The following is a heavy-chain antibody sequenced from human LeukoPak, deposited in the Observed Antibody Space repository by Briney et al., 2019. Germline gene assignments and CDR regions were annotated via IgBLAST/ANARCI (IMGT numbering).Heavy chain of an antibody. CDR1: GFTFGSFA. J-gene: IGHJ4*02. Sequence: GGSLRLSCVASGFTFGSFAMTWVRQAPGKGLEWVAAISGSGDKTYYADSVKGRFTISRDNSKNTLYLQMNSLRAEDTAVYYCAKDRKGGAVAGTRYFDYWGQGTLVTVSS. D-gene: IGHD6-19*01. CDR2: ISGSGDKT. V-gene: IGHV3-23*01. CDR3: AKDRKGGAVAGTRYFDY.